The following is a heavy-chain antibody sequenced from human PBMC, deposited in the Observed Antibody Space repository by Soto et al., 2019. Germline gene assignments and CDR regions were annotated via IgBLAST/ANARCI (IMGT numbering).Heavy chain of an antibody. CDR2: IIPIFGTA. CDR1: GGTFSSYA. Sequence: SVKVSCKASGGTFSSYAISWVRQAPGQGLEWMGGIIPIFGTANYAQKFQGRVTITADESTSTAYMELSSLRSEDTAVYYCARVSGSRDAFDISGQGTMVTVSS. J-gene: IGHJ3*02. V-gene: IGHV1-69*13. D-gene: IGHD1-26*01. CDR3: ARVSGSRDAFDI.